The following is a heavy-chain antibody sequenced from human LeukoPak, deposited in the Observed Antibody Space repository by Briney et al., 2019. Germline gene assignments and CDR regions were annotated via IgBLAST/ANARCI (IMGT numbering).Heavy chain of an antibody. CDR1: GFTFSSYA. J-gene: IGHJ4*02. Sequence: PGRSLRLSCAASGFTFSSYAMHWVRQAPGKGLEWVAVISYDGSNKYYADSVKGRFTISRDNAKNSLYLQMNSLRAEDTAVYYCARDLFEEVATIPYYFDCWGQGTLVTVSS. D-gene: IGHD5-24*01. V-gene: IGHV3-30*04. CDR2: ISYDGSNK. CDR3: ARDLFEEVATIPYYFDC.